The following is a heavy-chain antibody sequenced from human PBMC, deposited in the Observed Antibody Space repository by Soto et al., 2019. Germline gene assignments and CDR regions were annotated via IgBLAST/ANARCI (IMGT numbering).Heavy chain of an antibody. D-gene: IGHD4-17*01. CDR2: IYSGGST. J-gene: IGHJ6*02. CDR3: ARDNWDYGGMGYYYYYGMDV. CDR1: GFTVSSNY. Sequence: GGSLRLSCAASGFTVSSNYMSWVRQAPGKGLEWVSVIYSGGSTYYADSVKGRFTISRDNSKNTLYLQMNSLRAEDTAVYYCARDNWDYGGMGYYYYYGMDVWGQGTTVTVSS. V-gene: IGHV3-53*01.